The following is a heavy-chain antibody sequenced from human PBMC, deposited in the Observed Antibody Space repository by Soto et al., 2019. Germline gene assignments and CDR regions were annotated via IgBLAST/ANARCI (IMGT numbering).Heavy chain of an antibody. V-gene: IGHV1-24*01. CDR3: ATLSSEGSSFDY. Sequence: QVQMVQSGAEVKKPGASVKVSCKVSGYTITELSMHWLRQSPVKGLEWMVGFDPEDGETIYAQKFQGRVTMTEDTSTDTAYMELSSLRSEDTAVYDCATLSSEGSSFDYWGQGTLVTVSS. CDR2: FDPEDGET. CDR1: GYTITELS. J-gene: IGHJ4*02.